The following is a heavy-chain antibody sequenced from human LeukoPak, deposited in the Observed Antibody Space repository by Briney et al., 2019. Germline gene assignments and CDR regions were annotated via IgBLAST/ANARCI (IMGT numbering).Heavy chain of an antibody. D-gene: IGHD3-10*01. CDR3: ARQRGYYGSGSYLLFGY. V-gene: IGHV4-30-2*03. J-gene: IGHJ4*02. CDR1: GGSITSGDSF. Sequence: SQTLSLTCTISGGSITSGDSFWTWIRHHPEKGLEWIGYISYSGSPYYNPSLKSRVTISVDTSKNQFSLKLSSVTAADTAVYYCARQRGYYGSGSYLLFGYWGQGTLVTVSS. CDR2: ISYSGSP.